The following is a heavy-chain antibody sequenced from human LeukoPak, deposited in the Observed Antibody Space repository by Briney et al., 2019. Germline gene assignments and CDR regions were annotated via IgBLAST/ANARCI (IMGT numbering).Heavy chain of an antibody. CDR1: GYTFTSYY. Sequence: ASVKVSCKASGYTFTSYYMHWVRQAPGQGLEWMGIINPSGGSTSYAQKFQGRVTLTGDTSTSTVYMELSSLRSEDTAVYCCARATVVMYYFNYWGQGTLVTVSS. CDR2: INPSGGST. CDR3: ARATVVMYYFNY. D-gene: IGHD4-23*01. J-gene: IGHJ4*02. V-gene: IGHV1-46*01.